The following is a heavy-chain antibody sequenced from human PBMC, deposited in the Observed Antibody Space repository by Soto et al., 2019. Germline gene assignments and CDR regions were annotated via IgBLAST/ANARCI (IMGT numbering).Heavy chain of an antibody. CDR1: GFTFSSYW. D-gene: IGHD3-10*01. V-gene: IGHV3-74*01. Sequence: GGSLRLSCAASGFTFSSYWMHWVRQAPGKGLVWVSRINSDGSSTSYADSVKGRFTISRDNSKNTLYLQMNSLRAEDTAVYYCAKATVRGVIYDWFDPWGQGTLVTVSS. J-gene: IGHJ5*02. CDR2: INSDGSST. CDR3: AKATVRGVIYDWFDP.